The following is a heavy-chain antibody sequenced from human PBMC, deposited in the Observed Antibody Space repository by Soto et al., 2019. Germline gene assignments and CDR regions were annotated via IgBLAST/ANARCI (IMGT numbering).Heavy chain of an antibody. V-gene: IGHV3-9*01. CDR1: GFSFDHYG. Sequence: EVQLVESGGGSVQPGRSLRLSCAASGFSFDHYGMHWDRQGPGKGLEWGSGISGNSGDIYYADSVKGRFTISRDNAKRSLYLQMNSLRTEDTALYYCAKDNDLDRDGPFDYWGQGILVTVSS. J-gene: IGHJ4*02. CDR3: AKDNDLDRDGPFDY. CDR2: ISGNSGDI. D-gene: IGHD2-2*03.